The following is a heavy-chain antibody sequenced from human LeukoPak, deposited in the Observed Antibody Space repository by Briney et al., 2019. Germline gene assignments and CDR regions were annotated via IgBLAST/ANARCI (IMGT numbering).Heavy chain of an antibody. D-gene: IGHD3-3*02. CDR1: GGSISSYY. J-gene: IGHJ6*03. Sequence: SETLSLTCTVSGGSISSYYWSWIRQPPGKGLEWIGYIYYSGSTNYNPSLKSRVTISVDSSKNQFSLKLSSVTAADTAVYYCARGYGEHFWSGYYSYYYYMDVWGKGTTVTVSS. CDR3: ARGYGEHFWSGYYSYYYYMDV. CDR2: IYYSGST. V-gene: IGHV4-59*01.